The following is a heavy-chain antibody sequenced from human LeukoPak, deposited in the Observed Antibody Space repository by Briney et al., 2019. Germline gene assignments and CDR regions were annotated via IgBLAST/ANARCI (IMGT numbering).Heavy chain of an antibody. D-gene: IGHD2-15*01. V-gene: IGHV4-39*07. Sequence: PSETLSLTCTVSGGSISSSSYYWGWIRQPPGRGLEWIVSIYYSGSTYYNPSLKSRVTISVDTSKNQFSLKLSSVTAADTAVYYCARETRKGYCSGGSCSPFDYWGQGTLVTISS. CDR2: IYYSGST. CDR1: GGSISSSSYY. J-gene: IGHJ4*02. CDR3: ARETRKGYCSGGSCSPFDY.